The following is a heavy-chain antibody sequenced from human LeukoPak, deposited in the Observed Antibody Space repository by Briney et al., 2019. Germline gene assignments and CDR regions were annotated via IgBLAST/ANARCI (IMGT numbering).Heavy chain of an antibody. CDR2: VYYSGST. V-gene: IGHV4-39*01. CDR1: GGSLSSSSYY. Sequence: PSETLSLTCTVSGGSLSSSSYYWGWIRQPPGKGLEWIGSVYYSGSTYYNPSLQSRVTISVDTSRNQFSLNVNSVTAADTAVYYCARVARVGIVAAATPYFDYWGQGILVTVSS. CDR3: ARVARVGIVAAATPYFDY. J-gene: IGHJ4*02. D-gene: IGHD6-13*01.